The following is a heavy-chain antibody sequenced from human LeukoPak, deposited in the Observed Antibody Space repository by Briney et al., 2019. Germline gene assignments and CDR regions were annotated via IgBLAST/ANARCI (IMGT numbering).Heavy chain of an antibody. V-gene: IGHV3-23*01. D-gene: IGHD2-2*01. CDR2: ISNNGGYT. CDR3: AKTYCSSTSCYGYYYYGMDV. J-gene: IGHJ6*02. Sequence: PGGSLRLSCAASGFTFSSSAMSWVRQAPGKGLEWVSAISNNGGYTYYADSVQGRFTISRDNSKNTLYLQMNSLRAEDTAVYYCAKTYCSSTSCYGYYYYGMDVWGQGTTVTVSS. CDR1: GFTFSSSA.